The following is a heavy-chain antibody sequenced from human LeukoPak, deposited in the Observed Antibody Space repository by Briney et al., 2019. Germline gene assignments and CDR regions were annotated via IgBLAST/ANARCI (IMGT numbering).Heavy chain of an antibody. CDR2: INPNSGGT. Sequence: GASVKVSCKASGYTFTGYYMHWVRQAPGQGLEWMGWINPNSGGTNYAQKFQGRVTMTRDTSISTAYMEPSRLRSDDTAVYYCARGRLTTGKNYYYYMDVWGKGTTVTVSS. V-gene: IGHV1-2*02. CDR3: ARGRLTTGKNYYYYMDV. J-gene: IGHJ6*03. CDR1: GYTFTGYY. D-gene: IGHD4-11*01.